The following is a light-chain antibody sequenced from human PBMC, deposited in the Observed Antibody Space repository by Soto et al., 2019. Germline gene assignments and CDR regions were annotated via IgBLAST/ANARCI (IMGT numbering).Light chain of an antibody. J-gene: IGLJ3*02. CDR2: SNN. V-gene: IGLV1-44*01. Sequence: QSVLTQPPSASGTPGQRVSISCSGSSSNLGSNSVNWYQHLPGTAPKLLISSNNQRPSGVPDRFSGSKSGTSASLAISWLQSADEADYYCAVWDDRLNGPVFGGGTKLTVL. CDR1: SSNLGSNS. CDR3: AVWDDRLNGPV.